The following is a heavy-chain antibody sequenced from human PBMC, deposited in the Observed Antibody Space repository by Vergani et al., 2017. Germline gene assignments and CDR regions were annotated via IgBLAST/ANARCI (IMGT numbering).Heavy chain of an antibody. J-gene: IGHJ5*02. V-gene: IGHV1-2*02. CDR2: LDPHTGDT. D-gene: IGHD3-10*01. CDR3: ARNRGRGGSYSVSWFDP. CDR1: GYTFTSYD. Sequence: QVQLVQSGAEVKKPGASVQVSCKASGYTFTSYDMHWVRQAPGQGFEWMGRLDPHTGDTKYAEKFQGRAILTRDRSISTAYMELISLISDDTAVYYCARNRGRGGSYSVSWFDPWGQGTQVTVAS.